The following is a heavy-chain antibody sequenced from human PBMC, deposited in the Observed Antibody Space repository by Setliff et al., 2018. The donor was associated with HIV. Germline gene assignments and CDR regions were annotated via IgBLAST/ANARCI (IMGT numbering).Heavy chain of an antibody. Sequence: PGGSLRLSCGGFGYTFENYGMSWFRQTPGKGLEWVSGVNWNGDNTAYADSVKGRFTISRDNAGKSLYLQMNSLKVEDTAVYYCTAGHYGPNPWGQGTPVTVSS. V-gene: IGHV3-20*04. CDR1: GYTFENYG. J-gene: IGHJ5*02. CDR2: VNWNGDNT. CDR3: TAGHYGPNP. D-gene: IGHD3-10*01.